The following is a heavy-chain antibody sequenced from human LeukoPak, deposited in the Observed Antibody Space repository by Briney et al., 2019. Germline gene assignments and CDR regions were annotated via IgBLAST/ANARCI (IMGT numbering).Heavy chain of an antibody. CDR3: ARQAATVAGIEANWFDP. Sequence: GASVKVPCKASGGTFSSYAISWVRQAPGQGLEWMGGIIPIFGTANYAQKFQGRVTITADESTSTAYMELSSLRSEDTAVYYCARQAATVAGIEANWFDPWGQGTLVTVSS. V-gene: IGHV1-69*13. CDR1: GGTFSSYA. D-gene: IGHD6-19*01. CDR2: IIPIFGTA. J-gene: IGHJ5*02.